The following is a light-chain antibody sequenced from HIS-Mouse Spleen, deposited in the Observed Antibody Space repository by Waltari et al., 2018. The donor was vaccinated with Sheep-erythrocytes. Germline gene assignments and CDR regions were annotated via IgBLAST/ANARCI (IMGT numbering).Light chain of an antibody. J-gene: IGLJ3*02. Sequence: QSALTQPASLSGSPGQSITISCTGTSSDVGSYNLVSWYQQHPGKAPNLMIYEGSKRPSGVSNRFSGSKSGNTASLTISGLQAEDEADYYCCSYAGSSTWVFGGGTKLTVL. CDR3: CSYAGSSTWV. V-gene: IGLV2-23*01. CDR1: SSDVGSYNL. CDR2: EGS.